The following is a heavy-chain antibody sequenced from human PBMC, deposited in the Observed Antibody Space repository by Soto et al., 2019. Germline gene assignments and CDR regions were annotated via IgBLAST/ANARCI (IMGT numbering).Heavy chain of an antibody. CDR2: IIPVFRTS. V-gene: IGHV1-69*18. CDR3: AKDGSWDGGGGES. Sequence: QVQLVQSGAELKKPGSSVKVSCSVSGVTFSSYAFTWVRQAPGQGLEWMGNIIPVFRTSNYAQGFQGRLTISADESTNTIYMELSSLRSEDTAVYFCAKDGSWDGGGGESWGQGTLVIVSS. D-gene: IGHD3-16*01. CDR1: GVTFSSYA. J-gene: IGHJ4*02.